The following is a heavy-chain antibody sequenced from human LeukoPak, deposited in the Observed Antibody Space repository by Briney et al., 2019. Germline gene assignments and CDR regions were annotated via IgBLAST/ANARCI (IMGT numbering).Heavy chain of an antibody. V-gene: IGHV3-9*01. Sequence: GGSLRLSCAASGFTFDDYAMHWVRQAPGKGLEWVSGISWNSGSTAYADSVKGRFTISRDNAKSTLYLQMNSLRAEDTAVYYCISSSPSFDYWGQGTLVTVSS. CDR3: ISSSPSFDY. CDR2: ISWNSGST. J-gene: IGHJ4*02. CDR1: GFTFDDYA.